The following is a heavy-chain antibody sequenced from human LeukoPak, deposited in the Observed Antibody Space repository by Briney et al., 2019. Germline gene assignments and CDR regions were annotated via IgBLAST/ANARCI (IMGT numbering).Heavy chain of an antibody. Sequence: SETLSLTCAVYGGSFSGYYWSWIRQPPGKGLEWIREINHSGSTNYNPSLKSRVTISVDTSKNQFSLKLSSVTAADTAVYYCARMGRYYDSSGYYYEDLGAFDIWGQGTMVTVSS. CDR3: ARMGRYYDSSGYYYEDLGAFDI. CDR2: INHSGST. V-gene: IGHV4-34*01. CDR1: GGSFSGYY. J-gene: IGHJ3*02. D-gene: IGHD3-22*01.